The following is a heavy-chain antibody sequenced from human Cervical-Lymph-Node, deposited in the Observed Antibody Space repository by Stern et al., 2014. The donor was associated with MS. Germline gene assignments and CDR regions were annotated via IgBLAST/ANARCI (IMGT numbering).Heavy chain of an antibody. Sequence: EVQLVESGGGLVQPGGSLRLSCAASGFTVSSNYINWVRQGPGMGLEWVSVIYSGGSTYYAASVKGRFTISRDGSTNTVHLQLNSLRAEDTAVYYCARGDLKTGFSGYSRPYHYYYGMDVWGQGTTVTVSS. V-gene: IGHV3-66*01. J-gene: IGHJ6*02. CDR3: ARGDLKTGFSGYSRPYHYYYGMDV. CDR1: GFTVSSNY. D-gene: IGHD5-12*01. CDR2: IYSGGST.